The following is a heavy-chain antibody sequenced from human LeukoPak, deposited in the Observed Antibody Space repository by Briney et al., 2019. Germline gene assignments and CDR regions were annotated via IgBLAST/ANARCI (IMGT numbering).Heavy chain of an antibody. D-gene: IGHD3-3*01. V-gene: IGHV4-39*01. CDR3: ARRGPIFGATDY. CDR2: IYYSGST. CDR1: GGSISSSSYY. J-gene: IGHJ4*02. Sequence: SETLSLTCTVSGGSISSSSYYWGWIRQPPGKGLEWIGSIYYSGSTYYNPSLKSRVTISVDTSKNQFSLKLSSVTAADTAVYYCARRGPIFGATDYWGRGTLVTVSS.